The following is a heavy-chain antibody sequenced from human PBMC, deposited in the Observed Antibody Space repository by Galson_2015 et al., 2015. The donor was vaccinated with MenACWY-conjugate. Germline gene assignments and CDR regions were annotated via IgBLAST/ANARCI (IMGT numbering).Heavy chain of an antibody. D-gene: IGHD6-13*01. CDR3: ARAWAAAGPCLDY. J-gene: IGHJ4*02. CDR2: ISGSSSTI. Sequence: SLRLSCAASIFTFSSYAMNWVRQAPGKGLEWVSYISGSSSTIHYADSVKGRFTISRDNAKNSLYLQMNSLRDEDTAVYYCARAWAAAGPCLDYWGQGTLVTVSS. V-gene: IGHV3-48*02. CDR1: IFTFSSYA.